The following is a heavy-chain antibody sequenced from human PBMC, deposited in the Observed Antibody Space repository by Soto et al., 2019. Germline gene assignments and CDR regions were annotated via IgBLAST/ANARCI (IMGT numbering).Heavy chain of an antibody. CDR1: GGSFSGYY. J-gene: IGHJ1*01. D-gene: IGHD2-15*01. CDR3: ARGGRSRARYCSGGSCYLGHFQH. V-gene: IGHV4-34*01. CDR2: INHSGST. Sequence: QVQLQQWGAGLLKPSETLSLTCAVYGGSFSGYYWSWIRQPPGKGLEWIGEINHSGSTNYNPSLKSRVTISLDTSKNQFSLKLSSVPAADTAVYYCARGGRSRARYCSGGSCYLGHFQHWGQGTLVTVSS.